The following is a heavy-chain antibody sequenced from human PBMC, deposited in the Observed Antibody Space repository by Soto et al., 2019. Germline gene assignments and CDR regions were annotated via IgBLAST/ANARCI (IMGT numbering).Heavy chain of an antibody. CDR2: IYWDDDE. CDR1: GFSLTTDGEG. V-gene: IGHV2-5*02. CDR3: AHSRNLITEDAQVGDFDY. Sequence: QISLKESGPTLVKPTQPLKLTCSFSGFSLTTDGEGVGWVRQPPGEALEWFALIYWDDDERYSPSLKTRLTITKDPSKNQVVLIMTNMDPVDTATYYCAHSRNLITEDAQVGDFDYWGQGTLVTVSS. D-gene: IGHD3-10*01. J-gene: IGHJ4*02.